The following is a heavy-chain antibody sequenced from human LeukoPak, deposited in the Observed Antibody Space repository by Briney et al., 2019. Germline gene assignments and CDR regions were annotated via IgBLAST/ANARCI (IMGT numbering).Heavy chain of an antibody. J-gene: IGHJ4*02. CDR3: ARTIPGYSSSWYGYFDY. D-gene: IGHD6-13*01. CDR2: IIPIFGTA. CDR1: GGTFSSYA. V-gene: IGHV1-69*13. Sequence: ASVKVSCKASGGTFSSYAISWVRQAPGQGLEWMGGIIPIFGTANYAQKFQGRVTITADESTSTAYMELSSLRSEDTAVYYCARTIPGYSSSWYGYFDYWGQGTLVTVSS.